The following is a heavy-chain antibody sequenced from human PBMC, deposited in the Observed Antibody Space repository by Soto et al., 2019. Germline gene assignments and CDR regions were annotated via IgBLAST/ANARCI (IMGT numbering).Heavy chain of an antibody. Sequence: PGGSLRLSCAASGFTFSSYDMSWVRQAPGKGLEWVSSITGSGLSTYYADSVKGRFTISRDNSKNTLYLQMDSLRADDTAAHSCVKGKSFYHTHEYRGYYFDNWGQGTLVTVSS. CDR2: ITGSGLST. J-gene: IGHJ4*02. CDR1: GFTFSSYD. D-gene: IGHD2-15*01. CDR3: VKGKSFYHTHEYRGYYFDN. V-gene: IGHV3-23*01.